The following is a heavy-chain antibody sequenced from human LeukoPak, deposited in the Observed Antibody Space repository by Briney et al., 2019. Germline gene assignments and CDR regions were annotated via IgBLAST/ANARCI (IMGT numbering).Heavy chain of an antibody. CDR1: GFTFSSYG. Sequence: SGGSLRLSCAASGFTFSSYGMSWVRQAPGKGLEWVSAISGSGGSTYYADSVKGRFTLSRDNSKNTLYLQMNSLRAEDTAVYYCARDAAMATNYYYYYMDVWGKGTTVTVSS. V-gene: IGHV3-23*01. D-gene: IGHD5-18*01. J-gene: IGHJ6*03. CDR2: ISGSGGST. CDR3: ARDAAMATNYYYYYMDV.